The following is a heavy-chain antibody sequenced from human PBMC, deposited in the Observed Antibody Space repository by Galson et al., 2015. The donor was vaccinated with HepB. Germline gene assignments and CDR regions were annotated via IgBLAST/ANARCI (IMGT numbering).Heavy chain of an antibody. CDR2: ISYDGSNK. CDR3: AKDLGVPASLSYYYYGMDV. CDR1: GFTFSSYG. J-gene: IGHJ6*02. V-gene: IGHV3-30*18. D-gene: IGHD2-2*01. Sequence: SLRLSCAASGFTFSSYGMHWVRQAPGKGLEWVAVISYDGSNKYYADSVKGRFTISRDNSKNTLYLQMNSLRAEDTAVYYCAKDLGVPASLSYYYYGMDVWGQGTTVTVSS.